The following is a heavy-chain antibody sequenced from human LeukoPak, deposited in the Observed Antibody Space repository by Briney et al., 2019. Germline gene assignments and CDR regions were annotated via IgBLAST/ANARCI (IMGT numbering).Heavy chain of an antibody. V-gene: IGHV3-30*03. D-gene: IGHD2-2*02. CDR1: GFTFSSYG. CDR2: ISYDGSNK. CDR3: ASLAGNQLLYDY. Sequence: GGSLRLSCAASGFTFSSYGMHWVCQAPGKGLEWVAVISYDGSNKYYADSVKGRFTISRDNSKNTLYLQMNSLRAEDTAVYYCASLAGNQLLYDYWGQGTLVTVSS. J-gene: IGHJ4*02.